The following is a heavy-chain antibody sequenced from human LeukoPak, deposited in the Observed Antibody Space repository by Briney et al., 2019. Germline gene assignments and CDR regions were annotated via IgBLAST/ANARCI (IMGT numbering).Heavy chain of an antibody. V-gene: IGHV4-4*07. CDR3: ARDGTYNSFDY. D-gene: IGHD1-14*01. CDR2: IYSSGST. CDR1: GGSISSHY. Sequence: PSETLSLTCTVSGGSISSHYWSWIRQPAGKGLEWIGRIYSSGSTTYNPSLKSRVSLSVDTSKNQFSLELSSVTAADTAVYYCARDGTYNSFDYWGQGTLVTVSS. J-gene: IGHJ4*02.